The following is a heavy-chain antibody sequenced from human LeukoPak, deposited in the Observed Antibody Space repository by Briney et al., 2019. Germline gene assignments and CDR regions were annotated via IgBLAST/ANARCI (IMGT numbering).Heavy chain of an antibody. J-gene: IGHJ4*02. CDR1: GYTFTGYY. CDR2: INPNSGGT. D-gene: IGHD6-19*01. V-gene: IGHV1-2*02. CDR3: ARVGSSGWYVHPTLDY. Sequence: ASVKVSCKASGYTFTGYYMHWVRQAPGQGREWMAWINPNSGGTNYAQKFQGRVTVTRDTSISTAYMELSRLRSDDTAVYYCARVGSSGWYVHPTLDYWGQGTLVTVSS.